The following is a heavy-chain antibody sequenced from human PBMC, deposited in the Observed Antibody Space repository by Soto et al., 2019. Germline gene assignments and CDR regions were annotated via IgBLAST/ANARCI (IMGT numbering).Heavy chain of an antibody. D-gene: IGHD3-22*01. CDR2: IYYSGST. V-gene: IGHV4-31*03. Sequence: SETLSLTCTVSGGSISSGGYYWSWIRQHPGKGLEWIGYIYYSGSTYYNPSLKSRVTTSVDTSKNQFSLKLSSVTAADTAVYYCARGRYYYDSSGQTFPYWNYYGMDVWGQGTTVTVSS. CDR1: GGSISSGGYY. CDR3: ARGRYYYDSSGQTFPYWNYYGMDV. J-gene: IGHJ6*02.